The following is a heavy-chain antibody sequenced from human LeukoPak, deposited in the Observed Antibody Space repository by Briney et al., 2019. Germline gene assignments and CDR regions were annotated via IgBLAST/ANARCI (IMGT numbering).Heavy chain of an antibody. CDR2: FISSSNYM. Sequence: GGSLRLSCTASGFSFSSYNINWVRQAPGKGLEWVSSFISSSNYMYYADSVKGRFTISRDNSKNTLYLQMNSLRAEDTAVYYCAVGYFDYWGQGTLVTVSS. V-gene: IGHV3-21*01. CDR3: AVGYFDY. CDR1: GFSFSSYN. D-gene: IGHD3-16*01. J-gene: IGHJ4*02.